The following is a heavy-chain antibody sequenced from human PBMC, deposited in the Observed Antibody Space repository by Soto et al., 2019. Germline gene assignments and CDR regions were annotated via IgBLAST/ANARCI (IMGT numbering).Heavy chain of an antibody. Sequence: PSETLSLTCAVYGGSFSGYYWSWIRQPPGKGLEWIGEINHSGSTNYNPSLKSRVTISVDTSKNQFSLKLSSVTAADTAVYYCARGKSGAKTREVYYFDYWGQGTLVTVSS. J-gene: IGHJ4*02. CDR1: GGSFSGYY. CDR3: ARGKSGAKTREVYYFDY. V-gene: IGHV4-34*01. D-gene: IGHD2-15*01. CDR2: INHSGST.